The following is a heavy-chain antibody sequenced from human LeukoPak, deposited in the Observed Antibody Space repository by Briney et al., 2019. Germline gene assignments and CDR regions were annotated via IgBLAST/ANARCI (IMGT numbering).Heavy chain of an antibody. V-gene: IGHV3-21*01. D-gene: IGHD6-6*01. CDR3: ARDGLAFDY. CDR2: ISISNNYI. CDR1: GFTFSSYT. Sequence: GGSLRLSCAASGFTFSSYTMNWVRQAPGKGLEWVSSISISNNYIYYADSVKGRFTISRDNAKNTLYLQMNSLRAEDTAVYYCARDGLAFDYWGQGSLVTVSS. J-gene: IGHJ4*02.